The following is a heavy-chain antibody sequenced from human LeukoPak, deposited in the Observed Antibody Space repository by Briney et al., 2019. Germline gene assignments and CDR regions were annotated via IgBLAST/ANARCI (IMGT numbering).Heavy chain of an antibody. J-gene: IGHJ4*02. Sequence: SETLSLTCTVSGGSISSGGYYWSWIRQPPGKGLEWIGYIYHSGSTYYNPSLKSRVTISVDRSKNQFSLKLSSVTAADTAVYYCARDMDYYGSGDYWGQGTLVTVSS. D-gene: IGHD3-10*01. V-gene: IGHV4-30-2*01. CDR1: GGSISSGGYY. CDR2: IYHSGST. CDR3: ARDMDYYGSGDY.